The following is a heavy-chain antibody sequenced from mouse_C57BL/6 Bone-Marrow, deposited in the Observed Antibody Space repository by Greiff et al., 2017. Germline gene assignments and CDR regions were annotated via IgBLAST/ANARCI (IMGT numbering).Heavy chain of an antibody. CDR2: IDPSDSYT. D-gene: IGHD1-1*01. Sequence: VQLQQPGAELVMPGASVKLSCKASGYTFTSYWMHWVKQRPGQGLEWIGEIDPSDSYTNYNQKFKGKSTLTVDKSSSTAYMQLSSLTSEDSAVYYCARGWGRRRGNAMDYWGQGTSVTVSS. J-gene: IGHJ4*01. CDR3: ARGWGRRRGNAMDY. CDR1: GYTFTSYW. V-gene: IGHV1-69*01.